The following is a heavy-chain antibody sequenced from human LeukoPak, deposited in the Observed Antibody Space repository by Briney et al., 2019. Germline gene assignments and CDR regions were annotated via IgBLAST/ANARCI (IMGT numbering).Heavy chain of an antibody. J-gene: IGHJ5*02. V-gene: IGHV4-30-4*01. CDR2: IYYSGST. CDR1: GGSISSGDYY. D-gene: IGHD2-21*02. Sequence: SETLSLTCTVSGGSISSGDYYWSWIRQPPGKGLEWIGYIYYSGSTYYNPSLKSRVNISVDTSKNQFSLKLSSVTAADTAVYYCAREYGDDNWFDPWGQGTLVTVSS. CDR3: AREYGDDNWFDP.